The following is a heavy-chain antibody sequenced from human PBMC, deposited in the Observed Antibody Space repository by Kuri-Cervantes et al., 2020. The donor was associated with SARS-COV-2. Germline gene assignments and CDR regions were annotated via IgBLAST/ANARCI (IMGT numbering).Heavy chain of an antibody. CDR2: IDPSDSYT. Sequence: GGSLRLSCKGSGYSFTSYWISWVRQMPGKGLEWMGRIDPSDSYTNYSPSFQGHVTISADKSISTAYLQWSSLKASDTAIYYCARVYYYYSSGFDYWGQGTLVTVSS. CDR1: GYSFTSYW. J-gene: IGHJ4*02. D-gene: IGHD3-22*01. CDR3: ARVYYYYSSGFDY. V-gene: IGHV5-10-1*01.